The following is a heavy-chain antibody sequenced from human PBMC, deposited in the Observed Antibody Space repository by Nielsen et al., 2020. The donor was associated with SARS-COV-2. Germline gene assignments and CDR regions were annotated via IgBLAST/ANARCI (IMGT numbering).Heavy chain of an antibody. V-gene: IGHV4-34*01. Sequence: SETLSLTCAVYDGSFREYYWSWIRQSPGKGLEWIGEITHRGHTNYKPSLRSRVSISVDTSRNQFSLKLTSVTAADTAVYYCARGSDEGLALWGQGTLVTVSS. D-gene: IGHD6-19*01. CDR1: DGSFREYY. CDR2: ITHRGHT. CDR3: ARGSDEGLAL. J-gene: IGHJ4*02.